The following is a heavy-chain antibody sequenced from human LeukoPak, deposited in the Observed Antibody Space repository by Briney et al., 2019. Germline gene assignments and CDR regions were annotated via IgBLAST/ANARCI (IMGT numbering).Heavy chain of an antibody. CDR2: ISRSGEST. CDR1: GFTFSGFA. D-gene: IGHD3-16*01. CDR3: AKDYAVGSIDY. Sequence: GGSLRLSCAASGFTFSGFAMSWIRQAPGKGLEWVSSISRSGESTFYADSVRGRFTISRDNSKNTVSLQMESLRAEDTALYYCAKDYAVGSIDYWGQGTLVTVSS. V-gene: IGHV3-23*01. J-gene: IGHJ4*02.